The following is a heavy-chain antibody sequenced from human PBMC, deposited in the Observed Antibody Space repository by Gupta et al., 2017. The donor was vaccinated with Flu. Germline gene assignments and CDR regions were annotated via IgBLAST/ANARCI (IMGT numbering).Heavy chain of an antibody. V-gene: IGHV3-23*01. D-gene: IGHD1-26*01. Sequence: KGLQWVATMTSNDRKTYYIDSVRGRFTISRDYSKNTLYLQMDSLRAGDTGIYYCAKDHAGYRGTDYRAEYFQHWGQGTLVTVSS. J-gene: IGHJ1*01. CDR3: AKDHAGYRGTDYRAEYFQH. CDR2: MTSNDRKT.